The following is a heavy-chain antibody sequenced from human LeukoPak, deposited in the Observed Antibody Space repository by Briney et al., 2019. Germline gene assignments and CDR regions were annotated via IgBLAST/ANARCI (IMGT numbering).Heavy chain of an antibody. CDR3: AKNRETGNFFAFDI. CDR2: ISGDDST. J-gene: IGHJ3*02. CDR1: GFTFNSYA. V-gene: IGHV3-23*01. Sequence: GGSLRLSCAASGFTFNSYAMSWVRQAPGKGLEWVSTISGDDSTYYADSVKGRFTTSRDNSKNTLFLQMNSLRAEDTAVYYCAKNRETGNFFAFDIWGQGTMVTVSS. D-gene: IGHD1-7*01.